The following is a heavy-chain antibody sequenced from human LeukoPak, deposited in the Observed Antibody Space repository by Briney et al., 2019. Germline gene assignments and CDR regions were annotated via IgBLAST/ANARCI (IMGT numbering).Heavy chain of an antibody. CDR1: GFTFSSCA. J-gene: IGHJ4*02. V-gene: IGHV3-23*01. Sequence: GGSLRLSCAASGFTFSSCAMSWVRQAPGKGLEWVSAISGSGGSTYYADSVKGRFTISRDNSKNTLYLQMNSLRAEDTAVYYCAKSERVLLWFGELSGNFDYWGQGTLVTVSS. CDR3: AKSERVLLWFGELSGNFDY. D-gene: IGHD3-10*01. CDR2: ISGSGGST.